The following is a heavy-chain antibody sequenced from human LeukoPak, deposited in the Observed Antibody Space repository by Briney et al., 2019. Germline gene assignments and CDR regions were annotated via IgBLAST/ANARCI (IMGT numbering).Heavy chain of an antibody. Sequence: GGSLRLSCEASGFTFSAYAMTWVRQAPGKGLEWVSSIGSDNKPHYSESVKGRFAISRDNSKNTLLLQLHNLRVEDTALYYCARDLQYYVAMDVWGQGTTVTVSS. D-gene: IGHD3-10*02. V-gene: IGHV3-23*01. CDR1: GFTFSAYA. CDR2: IGSDNKP. CDR3: ARDLQYYVAMDV. J-gene: IGHJ6*02.